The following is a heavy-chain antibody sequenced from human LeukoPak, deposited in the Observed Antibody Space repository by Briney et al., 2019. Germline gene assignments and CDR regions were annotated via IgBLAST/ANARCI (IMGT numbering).Heavy chain of an antibody. V-gene: IGHV4-34*01. CDR1: GGSFSGYY. CDR3: ARVNGYCSSTGCYTDAFDI. D-gene: IGHD2-2*02. CDR2: INHSGST. J-gene: IGHJ3*02. Sequence: SETLSLTCAVYGGSFSGYYWSWIRQPPGKGLEWIGEINHSGSTNYNPSLKSRVTISVDTSKNQFSLKLSSVTAADTAVYYCARVNGYCSSTGCYTDAFDIWGQGTMVTVSS.